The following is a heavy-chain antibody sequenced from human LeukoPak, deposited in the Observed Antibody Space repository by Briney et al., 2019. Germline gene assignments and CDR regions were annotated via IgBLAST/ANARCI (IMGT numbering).Heavy chain of an antibody. V-gene: IGHV3-33*08. J-gene: IGHJ4*02. CDR1: AFNFRFYA. D-gene: IGHD3-10*01. Sequence: GGSLRLSCAASAFNFRFYAMCWVRQAPGKGLEWVAVIWNDGSNKYYADSVKGRFTISRDNSKNTLYLQMNSLRAEDTAVYSCARASGPFDYWGQGTLVTVSS. CDR2: IWNDGSNK. CDR3: ARASGPFDY.